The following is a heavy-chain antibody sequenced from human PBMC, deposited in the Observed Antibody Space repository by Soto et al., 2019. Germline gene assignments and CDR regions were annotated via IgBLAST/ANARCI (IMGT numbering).Heavy chain of an antibody. CDR3: ATSYGDYGY. J-gene: IGHJ4*02. CDR1: GYTFTRYW. Sequence: PGESLKISCKGSGYTFTRYWIAWVRQKPGKGLECMGIIYPDDSDTRYNPPFQGQVTISADKSISTAYLQWSTLKAADTAMYYCATSYGDYGYWGQGTLVTVSS. V-gene: IGHV5-51*01. D-gene: IGHD4-17*01. CDR2: IYPDDSDT.